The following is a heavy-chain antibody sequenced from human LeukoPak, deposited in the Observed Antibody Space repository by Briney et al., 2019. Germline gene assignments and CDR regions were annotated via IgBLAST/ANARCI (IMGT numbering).Heavy chain of an antibody. V-gene: IGHV1-8*01. D-gene: IGHD4-23*01. J-gene: IGHJ5*02. Sequence: ASVKVSCKASEYTFTSYDTNWVRQATGQGLEWMGWMNPNSGNTGYAQKFQGRVTMTRDTSISTAYMELSSLRSEDTAVYFCARSNYGGKRWFDPWGQGTLVTVSS. CDR2: MNPNSGNT. CDR3: ARSNYGGKRWFDP. CDR1: EYTFTSYD.